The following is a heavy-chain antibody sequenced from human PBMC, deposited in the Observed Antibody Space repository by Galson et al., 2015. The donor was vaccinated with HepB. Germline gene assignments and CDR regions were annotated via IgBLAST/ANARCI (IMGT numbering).Heavy chain of an antibody. CDR2: ISGSGGST. J-gene: IGHJ4*02. CDR3: AKDGTYYYDSSGYFDY. D-gene: IGHD3-22*01. V-gene: IGHV3-23*01. CDR1: GFTFSSYA. Sequence: SLRLSCAASGFTFSSYAMSWVRQAPGKGLEWVSAISGSGGSTYCADSVKGRFTISRDNSKNTLYLQMNSLRAEDTAVYYCAKDGTYYYDSSGYFDYWGQGTLVTVSS.